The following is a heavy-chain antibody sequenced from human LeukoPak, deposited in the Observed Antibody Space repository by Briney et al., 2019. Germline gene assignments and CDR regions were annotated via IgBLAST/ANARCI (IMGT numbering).Heavy chain of an antibody. CDR2: INPNSGGT. J-gene: IGHJ2*01. Sequence: ASVKVSCKASGYTFTGYYMHWVRQAPGQGLEWMGWINPNSGGTNYAQKFQGRVTMTRDTSISTAYMELSRLRSDDTAVYYCARGDYGDYGANWYFDLWGRGTLVIVSS. V-gene: IGHV1-2*02. CDR3: ARGDYGDYGANWYFDL. CDR1: GYTFTGYY. D-gene: IGHD4-17*01.